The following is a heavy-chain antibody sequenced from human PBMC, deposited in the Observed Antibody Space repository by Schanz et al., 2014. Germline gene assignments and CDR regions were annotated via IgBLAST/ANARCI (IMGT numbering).Heavy chain of an antibody. CDR1: GFTFSSYA. D-gene: IGHD5-18*01. J-gene: IGHJ4*02. CDR3: VRAAFADPRLYRGMDRDIDY. Sequence: EVQLLESGGGLVQPGGSLRLSCAASGFTFSSYAMSWVRQAPGKGLGWVSAISGSGGSTDYADSVTGRFTISRDNAKNTLYLQMNSLRAEDTAVHYCVRAAFADPRLYRGMDRDIDYWGQGTLVTVSS. V-gene: IGHV3-23*01. CDR2: ISGSGGST.